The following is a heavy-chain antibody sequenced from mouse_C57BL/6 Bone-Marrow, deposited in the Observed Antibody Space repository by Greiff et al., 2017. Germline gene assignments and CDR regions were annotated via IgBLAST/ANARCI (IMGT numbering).Heavy chain of an antibody. CDR3: TTSYGSSGDY. CDR2: IDPENGDT. CDR1: GFNIKDDY. Sequence: VHVKQSGAELVRPGASVKLSCTASGFNIKDDYMHWVKQRPEQGLEWIGWIDPENGDTEYASKFQGKATITADTSSNTAYLQLSSLTSEDTAVYYCTTSYGSSGDYGGQGTTLTVSS. V-gene: IGHV14-4*01. J-gene: IGHJ2*01. D-gene: IGHD1-1*01.